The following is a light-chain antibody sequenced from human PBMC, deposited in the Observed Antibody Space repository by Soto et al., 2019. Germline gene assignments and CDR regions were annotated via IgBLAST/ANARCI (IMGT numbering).Light chain of an antibody. CDR1: SSDVGGYNY. V-gene: IGLV2-14*01. CDR3: SSYTSGTTFV. Sequence: QSVLTQPASVSGSPGQSITISCTGTSSDVGGYNYVSWYQQEPGKAPKLLIYDADNRPSGVSNRFSGSKSGNTASLTISGLQPEDETDYYCSSYTSGTTFVFGTGTKVTVL. J-gene: IGLJ1*01. CDR2: DAD.